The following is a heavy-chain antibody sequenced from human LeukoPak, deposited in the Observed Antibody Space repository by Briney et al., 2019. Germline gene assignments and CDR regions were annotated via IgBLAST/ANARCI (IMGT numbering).Heavy chain of an antibody. CDR1: GFTLSSNY. CDR2: VYSGGSA. V-gene: IGHV3-53*01. J-gene: IGHJ4*02. Sequence: GGSLRLSRAASGFTLSSNYMSWVRQAPGKGVEWVSGVYSGGSAYYADSAKGGFTTSRDNSKNTLYLQRNSLRAEDTAVYYCARVGIVVVSDYWGQGTLVTVSS. D-gene: IGHD3-22*01. CDR3: ARVGIVVVSDY.